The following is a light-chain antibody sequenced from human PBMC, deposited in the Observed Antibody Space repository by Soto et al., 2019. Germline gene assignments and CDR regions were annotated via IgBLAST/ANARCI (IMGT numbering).Light chain of an antibody. CDR3: QDYDDWPTWT. CDR1: QSVSSN. Sequence: EIVLTQSPATLSVSPGERATLSCRPSQSVSSNLAWYQQKLGQAPRLLIYGASTRAPGIPARFSGSGSGTEFTLVISSLQSEDIAVYYCQDYDDWPTWTFGQGTKVDIK. CDR2: GAS. V-gene: IGKV3-15*01. J-gene: IGKJ1*01.